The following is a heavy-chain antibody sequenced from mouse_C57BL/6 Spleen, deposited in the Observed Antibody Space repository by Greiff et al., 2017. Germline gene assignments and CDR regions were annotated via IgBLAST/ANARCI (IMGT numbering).Heavy chain of an antibody. CDR2: IYPGDGDT. D-gene: IGHD4-1*01. J-gene: IGHJ4*01. CDR1: GYAFSSSW. Sequence: QVQLQQSGPELVKPGASVKISCKASGYAFSSSWMNWVKQRPGKGLEWIGRIYPGDGDTNYNGKFKGKATLTADKSSSTAYMQRSSLTSEDSAVYFCARWDAYYAMDYWGQGTSVTVSS. V-gene: IGHV1-82*01. CDR3: ARWDAYYAMDY.